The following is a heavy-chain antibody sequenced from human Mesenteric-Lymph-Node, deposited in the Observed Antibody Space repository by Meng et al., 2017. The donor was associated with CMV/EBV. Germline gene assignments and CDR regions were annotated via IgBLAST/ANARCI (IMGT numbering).Heavy chain of an antibody. CDR3: ARGSALEWDPQIDY. CDR2: INPYNGNT. Sequence: ASVKVSCKASGYTFISYGISWVRQAPGQGLEWMGWINPYNGNTDSAQKLQDRVTMTTDTSTSTAYMELRSLRSDDTAVYYCARGSALEWDPQIDYWGQGTLVTVSS. V-gene: IGHV1-18*01. D-gene: IGHD3-3*01. J-gene: IGHJ4*02. CDR1: GYTFISYG.